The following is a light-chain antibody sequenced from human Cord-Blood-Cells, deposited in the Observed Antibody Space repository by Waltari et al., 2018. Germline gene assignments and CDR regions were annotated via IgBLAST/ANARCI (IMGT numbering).Light chain of an antibody. V-gene: IGLV1-44*01. J-gene: IGLJ3*02. CDR3: AAWDDSLNGWV. CDR2: SNN. CDR1: SSNIGSNT. Sequence: QSVLTQPPSASGTPGQRVTISCSGSSSNIGSNTVNWYQQLPGRAPKLRHDSNNQRPSGVPARFSGSKSGTSASLAISGLQSEDDADYYCAAWDDSLNGWVFGGGTKLTVL.